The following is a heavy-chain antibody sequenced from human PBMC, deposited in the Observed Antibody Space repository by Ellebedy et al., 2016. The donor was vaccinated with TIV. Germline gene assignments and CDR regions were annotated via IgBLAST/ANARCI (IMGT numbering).Heavy chain of an antibody. CDR3: ARSYKRTARDAFDI. J-gene: IGHJ3*02. Sequence: GRFTISRDNAKSSLYLQMNSLRAEDAAVYYCARSYKRTARDAFDIWGQGTMVTVSS. D-gene: IGHD1-14*01. V-gene: IGHV3-11*03.